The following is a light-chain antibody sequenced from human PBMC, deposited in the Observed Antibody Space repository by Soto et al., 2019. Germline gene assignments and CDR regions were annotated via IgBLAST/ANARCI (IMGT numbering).Light chain of an antibody. CDR3: QQHEDLPLT. CDR2: DAS. Sequence: DIQMTQSPSSLSASVGDRVTISCQASQDINNYLNWYQQKPGKAPKLLIYDASNLQTVVPSRFSGSGSGTDFTLTISNLQPADFATYYCQQHEDLPLTFGGGTKVGI. CDR1: QDINNY. J-gene: IGKJ4*01. V-gene: IGKV1-33*01.